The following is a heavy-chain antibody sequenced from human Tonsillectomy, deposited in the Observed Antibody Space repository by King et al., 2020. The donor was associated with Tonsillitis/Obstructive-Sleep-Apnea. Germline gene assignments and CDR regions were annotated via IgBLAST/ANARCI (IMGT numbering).Heavy chain of an antibody. V-gene: IGHV3-30*04. CDR1: GFTFSTFS. J-gene: IGHJ5*02. CDR3: ARDLGYYGSGSYFDWFDP. CDR2: ISYDGSNK. Sequence: VQLVESGGGVVQPGRSLRLSCAASGFTFSTFSMHWVRQTPGKGLEWVAVISYDGSNKYYADSVRGRFTISRDNSKNTLYLQMNSLRAEDTAVYYCARDLGYYGSGSYFDWFDPWGQGTLVTVS. D-gene: IGHD3-10*01.